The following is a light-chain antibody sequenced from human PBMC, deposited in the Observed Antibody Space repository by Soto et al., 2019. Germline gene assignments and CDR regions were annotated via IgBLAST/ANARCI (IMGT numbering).Light chain of an antibody. CDR2: DAS. V-gene: IGKV3-11*01. Sequence: EIMLTQSPATLSLSPGERATLSCRASQSVSSYLAWYQQKPGQAPRLLIYDASNRATGIPARFSGSGSGTDFTLTISSLEPEDFAVYYCQQYGSSPSITFGQGTRLEIK. CDR3: QQYGSSPSIT. J-gene: IGKJ5*01. CDR1: QSVSSY.